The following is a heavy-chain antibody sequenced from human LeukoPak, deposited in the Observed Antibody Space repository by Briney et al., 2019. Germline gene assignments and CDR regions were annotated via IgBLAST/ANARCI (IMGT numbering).Heavy chain of an antibody. Sequence: ASVKVSRKASGYTFTSNDINWVRQAPGQGLEWMGWMNPNTGNTGYTQKFQGRVILTRNTSISTAYMELSSLRSEDTAVYYCARQDYDDYIDYWGQGTLVTVAS. J-gene: IGHJ4*02. CDR3: ARQDYDDYIDY. V-gene: IGHV1-8*01. D-gene: IGHD4-17*01. CDR2: MNPNTGNT. CDR1: GYTFTSND.